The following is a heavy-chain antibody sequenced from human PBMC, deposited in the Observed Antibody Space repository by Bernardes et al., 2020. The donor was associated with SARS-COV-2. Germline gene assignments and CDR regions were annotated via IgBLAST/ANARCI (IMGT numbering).Heavy chain of an antibody. Sequence: ASVKVSCKVSGYTLTALSMHWVRQAPGKGLEWMGGFDPEDGETIYAQKFQGRVTMTEDTSTDTAYMELSSLRSEDTAVYYCATDQRYYDILTGRTYNYGMDVWGQGTTVTGSS. D-gene: IGHD3-9*01. J-gene: IGHJ6*02. CDR1: GYTLTALS. CDR2: FDPEDGET. V-gene: IGHV1-24*01. CDR3: ATDQRYYDILTGRTYNYGMDV.